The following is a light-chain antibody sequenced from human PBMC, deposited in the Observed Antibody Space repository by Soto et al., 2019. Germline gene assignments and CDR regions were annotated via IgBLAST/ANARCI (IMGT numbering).Light chain of an antibody. J-gene: IGKJ1*01. V-gene: IGKV3-20*01. CDR1: QSFSSSY. CDR2: GAS. Sequence: ENVLTQSSGTLSLSPGDRATLSCRASQSFSSSYLAWYQQKPGQAPRLLIYGASIRATGIPDRFSGSGSGTDFTLTISRLEPEDFAVYYCQQYSSLWTFXQGTKVDIK. CDR3: QQYSSLWT.